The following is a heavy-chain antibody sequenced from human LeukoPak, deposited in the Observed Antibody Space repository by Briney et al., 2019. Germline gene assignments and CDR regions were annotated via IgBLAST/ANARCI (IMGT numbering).Heavy chain of an antibody. CDR3: AKGLWFGELLYLDY. V-gene: IGHV3-30*18. CDR2: ISYDGSNK. J-gene: IGHJ4*02. D-gene: IGHD3-10*01. CDR1: GFTFSSCG. Sequence: GGSLRLSCAASGFTFSSCGMHWVRQAPGKGLEWVAVISYDGSNKYYADSVKGRFTISRDNSKNTLYLQMNSLRAEDTAVYYCAKGLWFGELLYLDYWGQGTLVTVSS.